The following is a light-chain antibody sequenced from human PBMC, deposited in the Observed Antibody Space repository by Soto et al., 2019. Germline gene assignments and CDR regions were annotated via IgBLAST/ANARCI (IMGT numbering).Light chain of an antibody. CDR1: QSIGSD. Sequence: EIVMTQSPATVSASPGERATLSCRASQSIGSDLVWYQQKAGQAPRLLIYAASARATGIPARFSGSGSGTEFTLTISSVQSEDFAFYYCQQYNDWPRTFGQGTKVEIQ. J-gene: IGKJ1*01. V-gene: IGKV3-15*01. CDR2: AAS. CDR3: QQYNDWPRT.